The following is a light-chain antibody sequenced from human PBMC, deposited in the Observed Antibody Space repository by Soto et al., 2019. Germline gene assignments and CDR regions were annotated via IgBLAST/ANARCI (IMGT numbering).Light chain of an antibody. CDR2: AAS. V-gene: IGKV3-20*01. CDR1: QSVTSTY. Sequence: EIVLTQSPGRLSLSPGESATLSCRASQSVTSTYLAWYQQRPGQAPRLLIYAASSRATGIPDRFSGSGSGTDFTLNISRLEPDDFAVYSCQQSSSSPFAFGPGTKLDIK. J-gene: IGKJ3*01. CDR3: QQSSSSPFA.